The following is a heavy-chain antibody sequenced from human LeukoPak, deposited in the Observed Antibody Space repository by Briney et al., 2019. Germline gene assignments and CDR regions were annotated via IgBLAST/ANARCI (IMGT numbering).Heavy chain of an antibody. CDR3: ARGVSYDFWSGYYTTPHFDY. D-gene: IGHD3-3*01. V-gene: IGHV4-34*01. J-gene: IGHJ4*02. CDR2: INHSGST. CDR1: GGSFSGYY. Sequence: TPSETLSLTCAVYGGSFSGYYWSWIRQPPGKGLEWIGEINHSGSTNYNPSLKSRVTISVDTSKNQFSLKLGSVTAADTAVYYCARGVSYDFWSGYYTTPHFDYWGQGTLVTVSS.